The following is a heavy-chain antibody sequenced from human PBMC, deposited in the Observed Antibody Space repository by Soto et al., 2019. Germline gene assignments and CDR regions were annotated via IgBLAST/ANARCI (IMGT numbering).Heavy chain of an antibody. CDR2: IWDDGSNK. D-gene: IGHD2-2*01. CDR1: GFTFSSYG. V-gene: IGHV3-33*01. Sequence: QVQLVESGGGVVQPGRSLRLSCAASGFTFSSYGMHWVRQAPGKGLEWVALIWDDGSNKHYADSVKGRFTISKDNSKNTLYLQMNSLRGEDTAVYYCAREDSTTSRIGYWGQGTLVTVSS. J-gene: IGHJ4*02. CDR3: AREDSTTSRIGY.